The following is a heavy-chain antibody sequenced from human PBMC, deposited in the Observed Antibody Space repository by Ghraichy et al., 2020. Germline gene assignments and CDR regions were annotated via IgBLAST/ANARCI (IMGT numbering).Heavy chain of an antibody. Sequence: ASVKVSCKASGYTFTSYDINWVRQATGQGLEWMGWMNPNSGNTGYAQKFQGRVTMTRNTSISTAYMELSSLRSEDTAVYYCARGPLRTYYYGSGSYSAYYWGQGTLVTVSS. V-gene: IGHV1-8*01. CDR3: ARGPLRTYYYGSGSYSAYY. J-gene: IGHJ4*02. D-gene: IGHD3-10*01. CDR2: MNPNSGNT. CDR1: GYTFTSYD.